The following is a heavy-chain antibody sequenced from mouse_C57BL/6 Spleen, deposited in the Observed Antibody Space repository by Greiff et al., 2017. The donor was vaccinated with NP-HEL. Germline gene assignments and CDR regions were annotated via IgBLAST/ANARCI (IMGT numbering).Heavy chain of an antibody. Sequence: VQLQQPGAELVKPGASVKMSCKASGYTFTSYWITWVKQRPGQGLEWIGDIYPGSGSTNYNEKFKSKATLTVDTSSSTAYMQLSSLTSEDSAVYYCAREGGLRLRAMDYWGQGTSVTVSS. J-gene: IGHJ4*01. V-gene: IGHV1-55*01. CDR1: GYTFTSYW. D-gene: IGHD3-2*02. CDR2: IYPGSGST. CDR3: AREGGLRLRAMDY.